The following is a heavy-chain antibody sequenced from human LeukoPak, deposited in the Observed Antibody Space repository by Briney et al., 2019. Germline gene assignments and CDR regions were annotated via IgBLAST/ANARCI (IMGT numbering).Heavy chain of an antibody. CDR2: ISSSGSTI. V-gene: IGHV3-48*03. J-gene: IGHJ4*02. CDR3: ARGSPYYYESSGYYYLDN. D-gene: IGHD3-22*01. CDR1: EFSVGSYE. Sequence: GGSLRLSCAASEFSVGSYEMNWVRQAPGKGLEWVSYISSSGSTIYYADSVKGRFTISRDNAKNSLYLQMNSLRAEDTAVYYCARGSPYYYESSGYYYLDNWGQGTLVTVSS.